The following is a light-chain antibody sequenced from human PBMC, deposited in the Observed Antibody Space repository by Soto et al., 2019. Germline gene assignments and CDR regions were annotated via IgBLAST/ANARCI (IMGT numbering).Light chain of an antibody. CDR3: QQYGSSSYT. CDR2: DTS. Sequence: EIVLTQSPATLSLSPGERATLSCRTSQTIRGLLNWYQQRPGQAPRLLIYDTSNRATDIPARFSGSGSGTDFILTISSLDPEDFAVYYCQQYGSSSYTFGQGTRLEIK. V-gene: IGKV3-11*01. CDR1: QTIRGL. J-gene: IGKJ2*01.